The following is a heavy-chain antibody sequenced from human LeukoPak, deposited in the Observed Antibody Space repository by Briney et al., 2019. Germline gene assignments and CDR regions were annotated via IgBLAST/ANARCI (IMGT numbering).Heavy chain of an antibody. Sequence: GGSLRLSCAASGFTFSSYSMNWVRQAPGKGLEWVSSISSSSSYIYYADSVKGRFTISRDNAKNSLYLQMNSLRAEDTAVYYCARVMKPEELLSALDIWGQGTMVTVSS. V-gene: IGHV3-21*01. CDR1: GFTFSSYS. D-gene: IGHD1-26*01. CDR2: ISSSSSYI. CDR3: ARVMKPEELLSALDI. J-gene: IGHJ3*02.